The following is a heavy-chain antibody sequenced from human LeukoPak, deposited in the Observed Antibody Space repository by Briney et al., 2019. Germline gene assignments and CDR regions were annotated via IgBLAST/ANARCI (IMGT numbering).Heavy chain of an antibody. J-gene: IGHJ4*02. CDR3: ATHYGGNAPYY. D-gene: IGHD4-23*01. Sequence: PGGSLRLSCAASGFTFSSYAMHWVRQAPGKGLEWVAVISYDGGNKYYADSVKGRFTISRDNSKNTLYLQMNSLRAEDTAVYYCATHYGGNAPYYWGQGTLVTVSS. CDR2: ISYDGGNK. CDR1: GFTFSSYA. V-gene: IGHV3-30-3*01.